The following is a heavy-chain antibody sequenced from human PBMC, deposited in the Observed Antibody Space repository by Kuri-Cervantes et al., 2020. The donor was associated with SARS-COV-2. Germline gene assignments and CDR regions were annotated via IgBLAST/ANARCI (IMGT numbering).Heavy chain of an antibody. CDR2: ISSSSSYI. V-gene: IGHV3-21*05. Sequence: GGSLRLSCAASGFTFSSYSMNWVRQAPGKGLEWVSYISSSSSYIYYADSVKGRFTISRDNAKNSLYLQMNSLRAEDTAVYYCASNGGTQPNFYYYYGMDVWGQGTTVTVSS. J-gene: IGHJ6*02. CDR1: GFTFSSYS. CDR3: ASNGGTQPNFYYYYGMDV. D-gene: IGHD3/OR15-3a*01.